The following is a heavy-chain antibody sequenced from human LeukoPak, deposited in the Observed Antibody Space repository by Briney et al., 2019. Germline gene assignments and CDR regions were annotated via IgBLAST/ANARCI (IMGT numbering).Heavy chain of an antibody. CDR2: IYYGGSA. J-gene: IGHJ5*02. D-gene: IGHD6-25*01. CDR3: ARQSTIAAARIDP. CDR1: GGSFSGYY. V-gene: IGHV4-34*01. Sequence: SETLSLTCAVYGGSFSGYYWSWIRQPPGRGLEWIANIYYGGSAYYSPSLKSRVTVSVDTSKNQFSLKLNSVTAADTAVYYCARQSTIAAARIDPWGQGTLVTVSS.